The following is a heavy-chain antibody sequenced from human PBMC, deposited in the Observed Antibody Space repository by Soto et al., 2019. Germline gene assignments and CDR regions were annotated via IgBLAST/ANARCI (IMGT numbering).Heavy chain of an antibody. D-gene: IGHD6-13*01. CDR3: ARTAAAGKYYYGMDV. V-gene: IGHV5-51*01. CDR1: GNSFNNW. CDR2: IYPGDSDT. Sequence: GESLKISCKGLGNSFNNWIGWVRQMPGKGLEWVGIIYPGDSDTRYSPSFQGQVTISADKSISTAYLQWSSLEASDTATYYCARTAAAGKYYYGMDVWGQGTTVTVSS. J-gene: IGHJ6*02.